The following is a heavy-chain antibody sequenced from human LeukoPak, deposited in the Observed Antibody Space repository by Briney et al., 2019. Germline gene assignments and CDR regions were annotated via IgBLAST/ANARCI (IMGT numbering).Heavy chain of an antibody. CDR2: IYSGGST. CDR3: AKELPAAIVVVPAPLDY. Sequence: GGSLRLSCAASGFTVSSNYMSWVRQAPGKGLEWVSVIYSGGSTYYADSVKGRFTISRDNSKNTLYLQMNSLRAEDTAVYYCAKELPAAIVVVPAPLDYWGQGTLVTVSS. CDR1: GFTVSSNY. V-gene: IGHV3-53*05. D-gene: IGHD2-2*01. J-gene: IGHJ4*02.